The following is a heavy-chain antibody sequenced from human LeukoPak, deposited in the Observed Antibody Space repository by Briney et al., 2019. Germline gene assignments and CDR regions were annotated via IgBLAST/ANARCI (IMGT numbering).Heavy chain of an antibody. V-gene: IGHV1-18*01. D-gene: IGHD1-26*01. CDR2: ISAYNGNT. CDR1: GYTFTSYG. Sequence: ASVKVSCKASGYTFTSYGISWVRQAPGQGLEWMGWISAYNGNTNYAQKLQGRATMTTDTSTSTAYMELRSLRSDDTAVYYCARVWVAVGATSGSAFDIWGQGTMVTVSS. CDR3: ARVWVAVGATSGSAFDI. J-gene: IGHJ3*02.